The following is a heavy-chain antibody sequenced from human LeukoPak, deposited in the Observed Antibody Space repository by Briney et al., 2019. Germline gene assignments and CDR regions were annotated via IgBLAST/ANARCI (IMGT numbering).Heavy chain of an antibody. CDR1: GGTFSSYA. D-gene: IGHD3-22*01. Sequence: GASVKVSCKASGGTFSSYAISWVRQAPGQGLEWMGRIIPILGIANYAQKFQGRVTITADKSTSTAYMELSSLRSEDTAVYYCASSDSGGYYEDYWGQGTLVTVSS. CDR2: IIPILGIA. J-gene: IGHJ4*02. V-gene: IGHV1-69*04. CDR3: ASSDSGGYYEDY.